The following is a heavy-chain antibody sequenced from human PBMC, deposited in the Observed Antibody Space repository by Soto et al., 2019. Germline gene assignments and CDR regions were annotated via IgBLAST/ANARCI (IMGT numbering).Heavy chain of an antibody. V-gene: IGHV1-18*01. J-gene: IGHJ4*02. D-gene: IGHD3-22*01. Sequence: ASVNVSCKASGGAFSIYTINWVRQAPGQGLEWMGRINPSDGNRNFAQKFEDRVTMTTATSTNTVFLELRSLKSDDTAIYYCAGDRLRGYDSSGFYSWGQGTMVTVSS. CDR2: INPSDGNR. CDR1: GGAFSIYT. CDR3: AGDRLRGYDSSGFYS.